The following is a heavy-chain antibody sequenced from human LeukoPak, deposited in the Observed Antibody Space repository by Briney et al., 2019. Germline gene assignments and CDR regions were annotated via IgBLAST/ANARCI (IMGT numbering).Heavy chain of an antibody. CDR3: ARVRNSGWGYYYYYMDV. V-gene: IGHV4-39*07. CDR2: IYYSGST. J-gene: IGHJ6*03. D-gene: IGHD6-19*01. CDR1: GGSISSSSYY. Sequence: PSETLSLTCTVSGGSISSSSYYWGWIRQPPGKGLEWTGSIYYSGSTYYNPSLKSRVTISVDTSKNQFSLKLSSVTAADTAVYYCARVRNSGWGYYYYYMDVWGKGTTVTISS.